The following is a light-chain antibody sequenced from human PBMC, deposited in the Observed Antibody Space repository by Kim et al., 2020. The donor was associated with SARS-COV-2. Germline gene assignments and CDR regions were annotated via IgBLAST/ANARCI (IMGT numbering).Light chain of an antibody. CDR1: KIGNKS. CDR2: YDT. V-gene: IGLV3-21*04. J-gene: IGLJ2*01. Sequence: SYELSQPPSVSVAPGQTARIACGGDKIGNKSVHWYQQRPGQAPVRVIYYDTTRPAGIPERFSGSNSGNSATLTISRAEAGDEADYYCQVWDRGADHPVFGDGTKLTVL. CDR3: QVWDRGADHPV.